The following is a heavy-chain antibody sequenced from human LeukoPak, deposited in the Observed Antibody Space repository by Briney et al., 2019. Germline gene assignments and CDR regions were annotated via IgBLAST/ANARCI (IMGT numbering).Heavy chain of an antibody. Sequence: SETLSLTCTVSGGSISSNYWSWIRQPPGKGLEWLGYIYYSGSTNYNPSLKSRVTISVDTSKNQFSLKLSSVTAADTAVYFCARERIVGATYWFDPWGQGTLVTVSS. CDR2: IYYSGST. V-gene: IGHV4-59*01. D-gene: IGHD1-26*01. CDR3: ARERIVGATYWFDP. J-gene: IGHJ5*02. CDR1: GGSISSNY.